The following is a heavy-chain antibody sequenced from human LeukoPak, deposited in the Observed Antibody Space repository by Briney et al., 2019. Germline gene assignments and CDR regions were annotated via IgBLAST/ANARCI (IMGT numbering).Heavy chain of an antibody. CDR3: ARTKYSSRPFDY. J-gene: IGHJ4*02. CDR1: GCSISSSSYY. Sequence: KPSATLSLTCTVSGCSISSSSYYWGWIRQPPGKGLEWIGSIYYSRSTYYNPSLKSRVTISVDTSKNQFSLKLSSVTAADTAVYYCARTKYSSRPFDYWGQGTLVTVSS. V-gene: IGHV4-39*01. D-gene: IGHD6-13*01. CDR2: IYYSRST.